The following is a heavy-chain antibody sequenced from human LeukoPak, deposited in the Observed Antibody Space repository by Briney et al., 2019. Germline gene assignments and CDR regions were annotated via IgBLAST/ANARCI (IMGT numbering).Heavy chain of an antibody. V-gene: IGHV3-23*01. CDR3: AKGEYCSSTSCQPDY. Sequence: GGSLRLSCAASESTFSSYAMSWVRQAPGKGLEWVSAISGSGGSTYYADSVKGRFTISRDNSKNTLYLQMNSLRAEDTAVYYCAKGEYCSSTSCQPDYWGQGTLVTVSS. CDR2: ISGSGGST. D-gene: IGHD2-2*01. J-gene: IGHJ4*02. CDR1: ESTFSSYA.